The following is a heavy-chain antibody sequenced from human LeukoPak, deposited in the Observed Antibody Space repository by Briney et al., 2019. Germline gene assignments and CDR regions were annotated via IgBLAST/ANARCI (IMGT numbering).Heavy chain of an antibody. CDR2: IYPGDSDT. J-gene: IGHJ4*02. V-gene: IGHV5-51*01. CDR3: ARHFYGSGSYYPDY. CDR1: GYSFTSYW. D-gene: IGHD3-10*01. Sequence: GGSLKISRKGSGYSFTSYWIGWVRQVPGKGLEWMWIIYPGDSDTRYSPSFQGQVTISADKSITTAYLQWSRLKASATAMYYCARHFYGSGSYYPDYWGQGTMVTVSS.